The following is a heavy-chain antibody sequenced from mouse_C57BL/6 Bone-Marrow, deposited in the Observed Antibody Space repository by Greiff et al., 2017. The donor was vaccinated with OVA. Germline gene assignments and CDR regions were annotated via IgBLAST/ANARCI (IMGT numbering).Heavy chain of an antibody. D-gene: IGHD2-4*01. J-gene: IGHJ4*01. V-gene: IGHV15-2*01. CDR1: DSEVFPIAY. CDR3: ARATMKNYYAMDY. Sequence: QVQLKESGSELRSPGSSVKLSCKDFDSEVFPIAYMSWVRQKPGHGFEWIGGILPSIGRTIYGEKFEDKATLDADTLSNTAYLELNSLTSEDSAIYYCARATMKNYYAMDYWGQGTSVTVSS. CDR2: ILPSIGRT.